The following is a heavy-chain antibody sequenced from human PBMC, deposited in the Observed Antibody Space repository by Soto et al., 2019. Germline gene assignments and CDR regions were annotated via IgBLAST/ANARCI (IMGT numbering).Heavy chain of an antibody. CDR1: GYIFSNYG. CDR2: ISAYNGST. D-gene: IGHD3-16*02. Sequence: QVHLVQSGAEVKKPGASAKVSCKASGYIFSNYGINWMRQVPGQGLEWMGWISAYNGSTNYAQKFRGRVTMTTDRSTTTAYMDLRSLRSDDTAVYYCAREEYRQVDHWGQGTLVTVSS. CDR3: AREEYRQVDH. J-gene: IGHJ5*02. V-gene: IGHV1-18*01.